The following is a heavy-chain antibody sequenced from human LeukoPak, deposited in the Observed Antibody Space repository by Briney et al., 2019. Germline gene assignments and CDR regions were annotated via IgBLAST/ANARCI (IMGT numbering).Heavy chain of an antibody. CDR2: IIPLLGIA. V-gene: IGHV1-69*04. CDR3: AREGYCDYVLSGWFDP. CDR1: GGTFSSYA. D-gene: IGHD4-17*01. J-gene: IGHJ5*02. Sequence: AASVKVSCKASGGTFSSYAISWVRQAPGQGLEWMGRIIPLLGIANYAQKFQGRVTITADKSTSTAYMELSSLRSEVTAVYYCAREGYCDYVLSGWFDPWGQGTLVTVSS.